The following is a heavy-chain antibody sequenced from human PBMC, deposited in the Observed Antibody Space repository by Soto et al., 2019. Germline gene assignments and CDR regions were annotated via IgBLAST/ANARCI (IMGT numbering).Heavy chain of an antibody. Sequence: QVQLGQSGAEVKKPGASVKVSCKASGYTFTSYGISWVRQAPGQGLEGMGWISAYNGNTNYAQKLQGRATMTTDTSTSTAYMELRSLRSDDTAVYYCARASLVLLQDAFDIWGQGTMVTVSS. D-gene: IGHD6-13*01. CDR3: ARASLVLLQDAFDI. CDR2: ISAYNGNT. CDR1: GYTFTSYG. J-gene: IGHJ3*02. V-gene: IGHV1-18*01.